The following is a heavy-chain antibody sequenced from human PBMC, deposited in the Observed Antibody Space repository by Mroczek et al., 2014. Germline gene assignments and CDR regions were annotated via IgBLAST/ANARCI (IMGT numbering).Heavy chain of an antibody. CDR1: GGSISSYY. J-gene: IGHJ4*02. CDR2: IYYSGST. D-gene: IGHD2-15*01. V-gene: IGHV4-59*01. Sequence: QVQLQESGPGLVKPSETLSLTCTVSGGSISSYYWSWIRQPPGKGLEWIGYIYYSGSTNYNPSLKSRVTISVDTSKNQFSLKLSSVTAADTAVYYCAREVVVAAPFDYWGQGTLVTVSS. CDR3: AREVVVAAPFDY.